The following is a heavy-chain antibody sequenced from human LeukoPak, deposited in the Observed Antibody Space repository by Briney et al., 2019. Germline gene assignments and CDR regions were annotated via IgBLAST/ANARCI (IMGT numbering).Heavy chain of an antibody. Sequence: SETLSLTCTVSGGSISSGTYYWNWIRQSPGKGLEWIGYIYYTGSTSYNPSLKSRVTISADTSKNEFSLKLNSVTAADTAVYYCASRKLGNDYWGQGTLVTVSS. CDR2: IYYTGST. D-gene: IGHD7-27*01. CDR1: GGSISSGTYY. V-gene: IGHV4-61*01. CDR3: ASRKLGNDY. J-gene: IGHJ4*02.